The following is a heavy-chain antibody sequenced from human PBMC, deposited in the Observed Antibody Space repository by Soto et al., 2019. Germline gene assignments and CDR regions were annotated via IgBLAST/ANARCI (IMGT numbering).Heavy chain of an antibody. Sequence: SETLSLTCAVYGGSFSGYYWSWIRQPPGKGLEWIGEINHSGSTNYNPSLKSRVTTSVDTSKNQFSLKLSSVTAADTAVYYCARGGFGLLRTSTRRRDWFDPWGQGTLVTVS. D-gene: IGHD2-15*01. CDR2: INHSGST. V-gene: IGHV4-34*01. J-gene: IGHJ5*02. CDR1: GGSFSGYY. CDR3: ARGGFGLLRTSTRRRDWFDP.